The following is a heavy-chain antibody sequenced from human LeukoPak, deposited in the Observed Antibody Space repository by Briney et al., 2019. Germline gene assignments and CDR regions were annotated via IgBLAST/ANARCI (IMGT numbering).Heavy chain of an antibody. CDR2: ISGYNGYT. J-gene: IGHJ5*02. CDR3: ARLGYCTNGVCYRKHNRLDP. V-gene: IGHV1-18*01. CDR1: GYTFTIYG. Sequence: ASVKVSCKASGYTFTIYGVTWVRQAPGQGLEWMGWISGYNGYTNYAQNFQDRVTMTTDTSTNTAYMELRSLRSDDTAVYYCARLGYCTNGVCYRKHNRLDPWGQGTLVTVSP. D-gene: IGHD2-8*01.